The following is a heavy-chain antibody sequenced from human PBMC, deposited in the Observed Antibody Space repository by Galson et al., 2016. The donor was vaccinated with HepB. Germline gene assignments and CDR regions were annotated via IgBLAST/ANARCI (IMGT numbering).Heavy chain of an antibody. CDR2: ISGSGGSI. Sequence: SLRLSCAASGFPFSTYGMSWVRQAPGKGLEWVSGISGSGGSIYSADSVKGRFTISRDNSENTLYLQMNSLRADDTAVYYCAKKSLVAGTATYVFDNWGQGTLVTVSS. J-gene: IGHJ4*02. CDR3: AKKSLVAGTATYVFDN. CDR1: GFPFSTYG. D-gene: IGHD6-19*01. V-gene: IGHV3-23*01.